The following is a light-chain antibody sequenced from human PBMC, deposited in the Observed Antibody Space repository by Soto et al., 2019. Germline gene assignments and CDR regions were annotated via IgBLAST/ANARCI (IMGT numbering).Light chain of an antibody. V-gene: IGKV1-39*01. Sequence: DIQMTQSPSSLSASVGDRVTITCRASQTISTYLNWYQQKPGKAPRLLIYDASSLLSGVPSRFSGSGSGTDFTLTIASLQPEDFSTYYCQRYYNAPFTFGGGTKVEIK. CDR3: QRYYNAPFT. J-gene: IGKJ4*01. CDR1: QTISTY. CDR2: DAS.